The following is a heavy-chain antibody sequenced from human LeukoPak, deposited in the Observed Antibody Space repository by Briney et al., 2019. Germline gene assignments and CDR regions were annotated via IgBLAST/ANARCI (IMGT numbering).Heavy chain of an antibody. V-gene: IGHV4-59*01. D-gene: IGHD6-13*01. Sequence: SETLSLTCGVYGDSISGYHWTWIRQPPGKGLEWIGYIYYSGSTNYNPSLKSRVTISVDTSKNQFSLKLSSVTAADTAVYYCARSRGIAAAGLLDYYYYYMDVWGKGTTVTISS. J-gene: IGHJ6*03. CDR3: ARSRGIAAAGLLDYYYYYMDV. CDR1: GDSISGYH. CDR2: IYYSGST.